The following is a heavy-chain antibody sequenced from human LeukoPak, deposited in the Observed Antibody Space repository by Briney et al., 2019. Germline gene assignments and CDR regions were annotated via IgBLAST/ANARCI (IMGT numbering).Heavy chain of an antibody. Sequence: SETLSLTCTVSGGSISSSSYYWGWIRQPPGKGLEWIGSIYYSGSTYYNPSLKSRVTISVDTSKNQFSLKLSSVTAADTAVYYCASLYGPGSYYFDYWGQGTLVTVSS. CDR1: GGSISSSSYY. CDR3: ASLYGPGSYYFDY. J-gene: IGHJ4*02. D-gene: IGHD3-10*01. V-gene: IGHV4-39*01. CDR2: IYYSGST.